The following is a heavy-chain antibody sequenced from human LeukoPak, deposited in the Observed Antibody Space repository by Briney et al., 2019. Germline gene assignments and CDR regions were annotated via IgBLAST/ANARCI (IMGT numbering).Heavy chain of an antibody. J-gene: IGHJ4*02. Sequence: GGSLRLSCAASGFTFSSYGMHWVRQAPGKGLEWVAVIWYDGSNKYYADSVKGRFTISRDNSKNTLYLQLNSLRAEDTAVYYCARDDNDSSGYYYFFDYWGQGTLVTVSS. D-gene: IGHD3-22*01. CDR2: IWYDGSNK. V-gene: IGHV3-33*01. CDR1: GFTFSSYG. CDR3: ARDDNDSSGYYYFFDY.